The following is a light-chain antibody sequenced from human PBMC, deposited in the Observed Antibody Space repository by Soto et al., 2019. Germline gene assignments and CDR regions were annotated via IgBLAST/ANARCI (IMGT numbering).Light chain of an antibody. CDR3: QSYDSSLSGSV. CDR1: SSNIGAGYD. Sequence: QAVLTQPPSVSGAPGQRVTISCTGSSSNIGAGYDVHWYQQLPGTAPKLLIYGNSNRPSGVPDRFSGSKSGTSASLAITGLQAEDEADYYCQSYDSSLSGSVLGGGTKVTVL. J-gene: IGLJ2*01. V-gene: IGLV1-40*01. CDR2: GNS.